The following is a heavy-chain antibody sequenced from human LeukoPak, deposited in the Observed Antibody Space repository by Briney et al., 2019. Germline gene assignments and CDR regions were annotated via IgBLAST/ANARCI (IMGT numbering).Heavy chain of an antibody. CDR2: LYYSGTT. CDR3: ARQHTRGVVVALVDY. J-gene: IGHJ4*02. V-gene: IGHV4-39*01. D-gene: IGHD2-15*01. CDR1: GGSITSSGYY. Sequence: PSETLSLTCTVSGGSITSSGYYWRWIRQPPGKGLEWIGALYYSGTTYYNPSLKSRVTLSVDTSKNQFSLKLSSVTAADTAVYYCARQHTRGVVVALVDYWCQGTLVTVSS.